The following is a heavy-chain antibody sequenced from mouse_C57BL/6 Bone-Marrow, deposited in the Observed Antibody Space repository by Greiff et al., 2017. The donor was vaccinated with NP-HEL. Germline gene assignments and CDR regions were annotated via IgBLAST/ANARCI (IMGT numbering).Heavy chain of an antibody. CDR3: TAYYTRYFDY. J-gene: IGHJ2*01. V-gene: IGHV6-3*01. D-gene: IGHD2-12*01. CDR2: IRLKSDNYAT. Sequence: DVKLVESGGGLVQPGGSMKLSCVASGFTFSNYWMNWVRQSPEKGLEWVAQIRLKSDNYATHYAESVKGRFTISRDDSKSSVYLQMNNLRAEDTGIYYCTAYYTRYFDYWGKGTTLTVSS. CDR1: GFTFSNYW.